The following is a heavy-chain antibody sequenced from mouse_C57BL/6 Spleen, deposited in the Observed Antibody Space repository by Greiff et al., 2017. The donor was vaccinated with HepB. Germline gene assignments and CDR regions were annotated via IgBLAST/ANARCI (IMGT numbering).Heavy chain of an antibody. CDR2: ISDGGSYT. CDR1: GFTFSSYA. D-gene: IGHD1-1*01. CDR3: AREGVATDYYAMDY. Sequence: EVQLQQSGGGLVKPGGSLKLSCAASGFTFSSYAMSWVRQTPEKRLEWVATISDGGSYTYYPDNVKGRFTISRDNAKNNLYLQMSHLKSEDTAMYYCAREGVATDYYAMDYWGQGTSVTVSS. J-gene: IGHJ4*01. V-gene: IGHV5-4*01.